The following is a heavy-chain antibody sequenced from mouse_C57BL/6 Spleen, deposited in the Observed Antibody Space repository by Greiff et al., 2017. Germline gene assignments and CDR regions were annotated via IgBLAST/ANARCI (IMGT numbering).Heavy chain of an antibody. CDR3: ARLDSSGYLYFDY. Sequence: VQLQPGAELVKPGASVKMSCKASGYTFTSYWITWVKQRPGQGLEWIGDIYPGSGSTNYNEKFKSKATLTVDTSSSTAYMQLSSLTSEDSAVYYCARLDSSGYLYFDYWGQGTTLTVSS. D-gene: IGHD3-2*02. V-gene: IGHV1-55*01. J-gene: IGHJ2*01. CDR1: GYTFTSYW. CDR2: IYPGSGST.